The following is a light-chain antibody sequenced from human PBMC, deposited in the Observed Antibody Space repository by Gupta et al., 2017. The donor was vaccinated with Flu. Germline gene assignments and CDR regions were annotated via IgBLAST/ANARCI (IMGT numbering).Light chain of an antibody. CDR3: SQGTGWRYA. J-gene: IGKJ2*01. CDR2: KVS. V-gene: IGKV2-30*02. CDR1: RSRVHNNGNTY. Sequence: VTLGQPASTSCRASRSRVHNNGNTYLHSFQQRPGQSPRRLIYKVSNRDSAVPDTFSGSGSPTAFTLNISRVEADDVGVYYCSQGTGWRYAFGQGTKLEI.